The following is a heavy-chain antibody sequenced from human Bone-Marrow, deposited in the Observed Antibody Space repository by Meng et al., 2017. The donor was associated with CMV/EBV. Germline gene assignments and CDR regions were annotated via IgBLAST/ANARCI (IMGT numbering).Heavy chain of an antibody. D-gene: IGHD5-12*01. CDR3: ARVIRGYERVDY. CDR1: GYTFTGYY. Sequence: ASVKVSCKASGYTFTGYYMHWVRQAPGQGLEWMGWINPNSGGTNYAQKFQDRVTMTRDTSISTAYMELSRLRSDDTAVYYWARVIRGYERVDYWGQGTLVTVSS. V-gene: IGHV1-2*02. CDR2: INPNSGGT. J-gene: IGHJ4*02.